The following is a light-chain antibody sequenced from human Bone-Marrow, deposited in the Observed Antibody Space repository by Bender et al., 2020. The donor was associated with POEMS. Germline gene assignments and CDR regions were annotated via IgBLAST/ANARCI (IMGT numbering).Light chain of an antibody. CDR3: AAWDESLNGPV. CDR2: RNN. Sequence: QSVLTQPPSASGAPGQKVTISCSGSSSTIGISYVFWYQQLPGTAPKLLIYRNNERPSGVPDRFSGSKSGTSASLAISGLRSEDEADYYCAAWDESLNGPVFGGGTKLTVL. V-gene: IGLV1-47*01. CDR1: SSTIGISY. J-gene: IGLJ2*01.